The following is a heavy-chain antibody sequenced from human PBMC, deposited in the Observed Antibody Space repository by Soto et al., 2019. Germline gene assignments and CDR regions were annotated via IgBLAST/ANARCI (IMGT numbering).Heavy chain of an antibody. J-gene: IGHJ4*02. V-gene: IGHV3-48*03. D-gene: IGHD2-15*01. Sequence: PGGSLTLSCTASGFTFGDFEMNWVRQAPGKGLEWVSYITSGGRSIYYADSVKGRFIISRDNAENSLYLQMNSLRPEDTAVYYCVRRMASPDQWGQGTLVTVSS. CDR2: ITSGGRSI. CDR3: VRRMASPDQ. CDR1: GFTFGDFE.